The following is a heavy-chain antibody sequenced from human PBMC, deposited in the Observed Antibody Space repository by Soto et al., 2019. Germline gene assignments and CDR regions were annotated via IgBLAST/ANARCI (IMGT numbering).Heavy chain of an antibody. D-gene: IGHD4-17*01. V-gene: IGHV2-70*11. CDR2: IDWDDDK. Sequence: SGPTLVNPTQTLTLTCTFSGFSLSTSGMCVSWIRQPPGKALEWLARIDWDDDKYYSTSLKTRLTISKDTSKNQVVLTMTNMDPVDTATYYCARMRRTVTTTAAKYYFDYWGQGTLVTVPQ. CDR1: GFSLSTSGMC. CDR3: ARMRRTVTTTAAKYYFDY. J-gene: IGHJ4*02.